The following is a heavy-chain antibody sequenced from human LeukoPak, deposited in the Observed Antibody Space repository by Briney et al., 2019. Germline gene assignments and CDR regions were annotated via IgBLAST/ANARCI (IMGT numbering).Heavy chain of an antibody. D-gene: IGHD6-13*01. CDR1: GYTFTTYY. V-gene: IGHV1-18*01. J-gene: IGHJ3*01. CDR3: AREEGAPIAAANV. Sequence: GASVKVSCKASGYTFTTYYISWVRQAPGQGLEWMGWISAYNGNTNYAQKFQGRVTITTDTSTSTAYMELRSLRSDDTAVYYCAREEGAPIAAANVWGLGTMVTVSS. CDR2: ISAYNGNT.